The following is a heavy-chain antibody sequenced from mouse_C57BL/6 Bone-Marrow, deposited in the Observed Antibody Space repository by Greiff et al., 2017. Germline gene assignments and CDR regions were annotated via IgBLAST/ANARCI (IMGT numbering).Heavy chain of an antibody. CDR1: GYTFTDYY. CDR3: ARERYWYFDV. CDR2: INPYHGGT. J-gene: IGHJ1*03. Sequence: EVQLQESGPVLVKPGASVKMSCKASGYTFTDYYMNWVQQSHGKSLEWIGVINPYHGGTSYNQKFKGKATLTVDKSSSTAYMELNSLTSEDSAVYYCARERYWYFDVWGTGTTVTVAS. V-gene: IGHV1-19*01.